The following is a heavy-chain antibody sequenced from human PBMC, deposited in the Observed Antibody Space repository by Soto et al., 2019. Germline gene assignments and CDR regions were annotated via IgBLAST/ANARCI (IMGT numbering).Heavy chain of an antibody. CDR1: GGSISSGDYY. J-gene: IGHJ6*02. CDR2: IYYSGDT. D-gene: IGHD3-3*01. CDR3: ARERAGVVDYYYYGLDV. V-gene: IGHV4-30-4*01. Sequence: QVQLQESGPRLVKPSETLSLTCTVSGGSISSGDYYWSWIRQPPGKGLEWIGHIYYSGDTDYSPSIKRRIIISVDTSKNQFSLKLTSVTAADTAVYYCARERAGVVDYYYYGLDVWGRGTTVAVSS.